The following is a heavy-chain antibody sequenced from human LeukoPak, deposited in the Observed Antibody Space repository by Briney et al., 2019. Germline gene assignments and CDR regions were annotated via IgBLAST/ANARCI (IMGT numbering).Heavy chain of an antibody. V-gene: IGHV5-51*01. Sequence: GESLKISCKGSGYSFTSYWIGRARQMPGKGLEWMGIIYPGDSDTRYSPSFQGQVTISADKSISTAYLQWSSLKASDTAMYYCARETCSGGCCFHLDYWGQGTLVTVSS. CDR2: IYPGDSDT. D-gene: IGHD2-15*01. CDR1: GYSFTSYW. J-gene: IGHJ4*02. CDR3: ARETCSGGCCFHLDY.